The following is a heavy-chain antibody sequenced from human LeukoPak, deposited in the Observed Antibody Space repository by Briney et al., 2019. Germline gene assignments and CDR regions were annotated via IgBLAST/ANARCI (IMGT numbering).Heavy chain of an antibody. J-gene: IGHJ5*02. CDR1: GLTFTNYW. D-gene: IGHD6-6*01. CDR3: ATSSYSSSSS. V-gene: IGHV3-7*01. CDR2: INHDASEK. Sequence: GGSLRLSCTASGLTFTNYWLIWVRQAPGKGLEWVANINHDASEKYYVGSVEGRFTISRDNAKNSLFLQMNSLRAEDTGVYYCATSSYSSSSSWGQGTLVTVSS.